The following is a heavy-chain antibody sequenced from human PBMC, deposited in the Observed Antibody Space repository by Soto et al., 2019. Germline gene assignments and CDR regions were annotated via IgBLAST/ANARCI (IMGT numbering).Heavy chain of an antibody. D-gene: IGHD3-22*01. CDR3: ARDSDAYYYDSSGYPVDY. V-gene: IGHV1-18*01. CDR1: GYTFTSYG. Sequence: QVPLVQSGAEVKKPGASVKVSCKASGYTFTSYGISWVRQAPGQGLEWMGWISAYNGNTNYAQKLQGRVTMTTDTSTSTAYMELRSLRSDDTAVYYCARDSDAYYYDSSGYPVDYWGQGTLVTVSS. CDR2: ISAYNGNT. J-gene: IGHJ4*02.